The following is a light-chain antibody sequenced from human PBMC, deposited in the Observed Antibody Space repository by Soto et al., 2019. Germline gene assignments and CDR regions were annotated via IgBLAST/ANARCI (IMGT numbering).Light chain of an antibody. CDR1: QSVSSN. CDR3: QQYGSLPRIT. V-gene: IGKV3-15*01. J-gene: IGKJ5*01. CDR2: DAS. Sequence: EIVMTQSASTLSVSPGESSTLSCRSCQSVSSNLAWHQQKPGQAPRILMYDASTRATGISARFSGSVSGTEFTLTISSLQSEDFAVYYCQQYGSLPRITFGQGTRLDIK.